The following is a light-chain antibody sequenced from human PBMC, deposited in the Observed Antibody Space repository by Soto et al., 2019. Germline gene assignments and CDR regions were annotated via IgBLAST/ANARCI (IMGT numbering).Light chain of an antibody. J-gene: IGLJ2*01. CDR3: SSYTMSTTVI. Sequence: QSALTQPASVSGSPGQSITISCTGTNNDVGAHNLVSWYQHHPGKAPRLMISEVSNRPSGVSNRFSASKSGNTASLTISGLQAEDEADYYCSSYTMSTTVIFGGGTKLTV. CDR2: EVS. CDR1: NNDVGAHNL. V-gene: IGLV2-14*01.